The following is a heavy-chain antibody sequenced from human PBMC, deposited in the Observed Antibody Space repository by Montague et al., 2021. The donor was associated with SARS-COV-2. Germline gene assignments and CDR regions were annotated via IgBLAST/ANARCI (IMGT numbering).Heavy chain of an antibody. CDR1: GGSFSGYY. J-gene: IGHJ4*02. CDR2: INHSGST. V-gene: IGHV4-34*01. Sequence: SETLSLTCAVYGGSFSGYYWTWIRQSPGKGLEWIGEINHSGSTKYSPSLESRVAISVDTSKNQFSLKLNSVTAADTAIYYCARATVDINMILVVITSVNHYFDSWGQGTLVTVSP. CDR3: ARATVDINMILVVITSVNHYFDS. D-gene: IGHD3-22*01.